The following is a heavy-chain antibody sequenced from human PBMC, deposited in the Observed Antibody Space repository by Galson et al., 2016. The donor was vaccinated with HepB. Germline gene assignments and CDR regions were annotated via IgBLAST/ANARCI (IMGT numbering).Heavy chain of an antibody. CDR1: GYTFTNYG. D-gene: IGHD5-12*01. Sequence: SVKVSCKASGYTFTNYGISWVRQAPRQGLEWMRWISAYDNYTYDAQNLQDRVTMTTDTSTSTAYMELRSLRSDDTAVYYCARWGNSGYDLGSYYYYYMDVWGKGTTGTVSS. J-gene: IGHJ6*03. CDR2: ISAYDNYT. CDR3: ARWGNSGYDLGSYYYYYMDV. V-gene: IGHV1-18*04.